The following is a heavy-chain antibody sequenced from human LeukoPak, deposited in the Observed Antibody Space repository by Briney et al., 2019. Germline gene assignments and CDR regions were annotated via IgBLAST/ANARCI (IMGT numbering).Heavy chain of an antibody. CDR2: IRGSGGST. CDR1: GFTFSSYA. CDR3: ANDYGDLNWFDP. Sequence: GGSLRLSCAASGFTFSSYAMSWVRRAPGKGLEWVSAIRGSGGSTYYADSVKGRFTISRDNSKNTLYLQMNSLRAEDTAVYYCANDYGDLNWFDPWGQGTLVTVSS. J-gene: IGHJ5*02. V-gene: IGHV3-23*01. D-gene: IGHD4-17*01.